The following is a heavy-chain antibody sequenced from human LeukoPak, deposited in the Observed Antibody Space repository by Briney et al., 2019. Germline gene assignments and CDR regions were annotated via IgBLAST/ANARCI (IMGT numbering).Heavy chain of an antibody. V-gene: IGHV4-39*07. CDR3: ARNSYGHLNWFDP. D-gene: IGHD5-18*01. CDR1: GGSISSSNYY. Sequence: SETLSLTCTVSGGSISSSNYYWGWIRQPPGKGLEWIGSLYDSETTYYNPSLESRVTISVDTSKNQFSLKVSSVTAADTAVYFCARNSYGHLNWFDPWGQGTLVTVSS. CDR2: LYDSETT. J-gene: IGHJ5*02.